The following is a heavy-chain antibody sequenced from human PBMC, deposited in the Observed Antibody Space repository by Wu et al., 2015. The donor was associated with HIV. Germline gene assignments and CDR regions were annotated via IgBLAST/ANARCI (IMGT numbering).Heavy chain of an antibody. CDR3: ARGTLYGCNFTTCYHFDY. Sequence: HVQLVQSGAEVKKPGASVKISCRASGYSFSNYDINWVRQAPGEGLEWMGWMNPKSGNTGYAQKFQGRLIISRNTSITTGYMELGGLRSEDTGIYYCARGTLYGCNFTTCYHFDYWAREPRSTVSS. V-gene: IGHV1-8*03. J-gene: IGHJ4*02. D-gene: IGHD2-2*01. CDR1: GYSFSNYD. CDR2: MNPKSGNT.